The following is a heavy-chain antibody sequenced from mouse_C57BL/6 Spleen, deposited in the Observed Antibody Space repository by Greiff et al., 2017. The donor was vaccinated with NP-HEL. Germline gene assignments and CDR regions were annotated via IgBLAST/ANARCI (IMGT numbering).Heavy chain of an antibody. Sequence: QVQLKESGPELVKPGASVKISCKASGYAFSSSWMNWVKQRPGKGLEWIGRIYPGDGDTNYNGKFKGKATLTADKSSSTAYMQLSSLTSEDSAVYFCARYGDYGGFAYWGQGTLVTVSA. J-gene: IGHJ3*01. V-gene: IGHV1-82*01. CDR2: IYPGDGDT. D-gene: IGHD2-4*01. CDR1: GYAFSSSW. CDR3: ARYGDYGGFAY.